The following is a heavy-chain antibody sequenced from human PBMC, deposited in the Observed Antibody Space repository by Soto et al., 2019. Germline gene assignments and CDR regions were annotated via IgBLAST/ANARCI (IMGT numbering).Heavy chain of an antibody. J-gene: IGHJ3*02. CDR1: ELTVSSNY. Sequence: EVQLVESGGGLIQPGGSLRLSCAASELTVSSNYMSWVGQAPGQGLEWVSVSYSGGSTYYADSVKGRFTISRDNSKNTLYLQMNSLRAEVTAVYYCARNYDSTAGGAFDIWGQGTMVTVSS. CDR2: SYSGGST. CDR3: ARNYDSTAGGAFDI. D-gene: IGHD3-22*01. V-gene: IGHV3-53*01.